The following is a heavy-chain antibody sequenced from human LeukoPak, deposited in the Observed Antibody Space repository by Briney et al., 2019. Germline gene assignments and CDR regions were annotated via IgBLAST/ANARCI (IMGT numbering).Heavy chain of an antibody. J-gene: IGHJ4*02. Sequence: SETLSLTCTVSGGSINNYYWSWIRQPPGKGLEWIGYIYYSGSTNYNPSLKSRVTISVDTSKNQFSLKLSSVTAADTAVYYCAGTFDILTGYYDYYFDYWGQGTLVTVSS. CDR3: AGTFDILTGYYDYYFDY. CDR1: GGSINNYY. V-gene: IGHV4-59*08. CDR2: IYYSGST. D-gene: IGHD3-9*01.